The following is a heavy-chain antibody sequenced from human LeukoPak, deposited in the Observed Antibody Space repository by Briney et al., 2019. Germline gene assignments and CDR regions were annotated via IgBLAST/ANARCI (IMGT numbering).Heavy chain of an antibody. CDR2: MNPNSGNT. CDR3: ARGRPRIAVAGFEY. V-gene: IGHV1-8*01. Sequence: GASVKVSRKASGYTFTSYDINWVRQATGQGLEWMGWMNPNSGNTGYAQKFQGRVTMTRNTSISTAYMELSSLRSEDTAVYYCARGRPRIAVAGFEYWGQGTLVTVSS. D-gene: IGHD6-19*01. CDR1: GYTFTSYD. J-gene: IGHJ4*02.